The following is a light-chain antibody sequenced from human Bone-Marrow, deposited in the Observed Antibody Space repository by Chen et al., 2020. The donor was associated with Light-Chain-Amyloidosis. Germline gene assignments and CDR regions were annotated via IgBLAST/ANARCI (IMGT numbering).Light chain of an antibody. V-gene: IGLV3-21*02. J-gene: IGLJ3*02. CDR1: NIGPTS. Sequence: SYVLTQPSSVSVAPGQTATIACGGNNIGPTSVHWYQQTPGQAPLLVGYDDSDRPSGIPERLSGSNSGNTATLTISRVEAGDEADYYCQVWDRSSDRPVFGGGTKLTVL. CDR2: DDS. CDR3: QVWDRSSDRPV.